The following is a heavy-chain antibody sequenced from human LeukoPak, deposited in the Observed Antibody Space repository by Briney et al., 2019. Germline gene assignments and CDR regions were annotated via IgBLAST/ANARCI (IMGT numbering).Heavy chain of an antibody. J-gene: IGHJ4*02. CDR2: ISSSSSYI. CDR1: GFTFSSYS. Sequence: GGSLRLSCAASGFTFSSYSMNWVRQAPGKGLEWVSSISSSSSYIYYADSVKGRFTISRDNAKNSLYLQMNSLRAEDTAVYYCARCHYDSSGYYGVDYWGQGTLVTVSS. V-gene: IGHV3-21*01. D-gene: IGHD3-22*01. CDR3: ARCHYDSSGYYGVDY.